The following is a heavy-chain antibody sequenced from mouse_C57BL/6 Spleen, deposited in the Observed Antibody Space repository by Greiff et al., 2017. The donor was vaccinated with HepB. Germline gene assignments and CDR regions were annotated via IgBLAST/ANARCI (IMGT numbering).Heavy chain of an antibody. V-gene: IGHV1-59*01. CDR3: ARPHYGAMDY. Sequence: QVQLQQPGAELVRPGTSVKLSCKASGYTFTSYWMHWVKQRPGQGLEWIGVIDTSDSYTNYNQKFKGKATLTVDTSSSTAYMQLSSLTSEDSAVYYCARPHYGAMDYWGQGTSVTVSS. J-gene: IGHJ4*01. CDR2: IDTSDSYT. D-gene: IGHD1-1*01. CDR1: GYTFTSYW.